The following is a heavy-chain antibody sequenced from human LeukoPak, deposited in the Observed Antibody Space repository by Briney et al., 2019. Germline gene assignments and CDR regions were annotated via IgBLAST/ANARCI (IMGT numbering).Heavy chain of an antibody. D-gene: IGHD6-25*01. CDR3: AKDLSGYGPYWYFDL. V-gene: IGHV3-23*01. CDR2: ISGSVGTI. CDR1: GFTFSSYG. Sequence: GGSLRLSCAASGFTFSSYGMSWVRQAPGKGLEWVSSISGSVGTIYYADSGKGRFTISRDNSKNTLYLQMNNLRAEDSAVYYCAKDLSGYGPYWYFDLWGRGTLVTVSS. J-gene: IGHJ2*01.